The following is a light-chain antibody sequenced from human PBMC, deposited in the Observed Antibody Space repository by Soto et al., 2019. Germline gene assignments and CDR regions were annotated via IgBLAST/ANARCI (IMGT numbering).Light chain of an antibody. V-gene: IGLV2-11*01. Sequence: QSVLTQPPSVSGSPGQSVTISCTGTSSDVGRYNYVSWYQQRPGKAPKLIIYDVTKRPSGVPDRFSSSKSGNTASLTISGLQADDEAGYCSCAHTGTSILFGGGTKVTVL. CDR2: DVT. CDR3: CAHTGTSIL. J-gene: IGLJ2*01. CDR1: SSDVGRYNY.